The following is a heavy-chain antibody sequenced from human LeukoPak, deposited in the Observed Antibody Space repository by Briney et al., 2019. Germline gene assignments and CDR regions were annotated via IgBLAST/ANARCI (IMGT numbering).Heavy chain of an antibody. Sequence: SETLSLTRSVSGGSINGGNYYWTWIRQPAGKGLEWIGRISPSGSTNYNPSLTSRVTISVDTSKNQFSLKLSFLTAANTAVYYCARVSYQEGVDYWGQGTLVTVSS. CDR2: ISPSGST. CDR3: ARVSYQEGVDY. V-gene: IGHV4-61*02. D-gene: IGHD2-2*01. CDR1: GGSINGGNYY. J-gene: IGHJ4*02.